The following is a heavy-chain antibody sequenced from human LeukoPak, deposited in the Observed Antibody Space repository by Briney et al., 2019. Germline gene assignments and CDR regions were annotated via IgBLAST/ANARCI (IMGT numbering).Heavy chain of an antibody. D-gene: IGHD2-8*01. CDR3: AREMGRGGAFDV. CDR2: ISSAGLT. CDR1: GGSMNTHY. V-gene: IGHV4-59*11. J-gene: IGHJ3*01. Sequence: SETLSLTCTVSGGSMNTHYWSWIRQPPGEGLEWIGYISSAGLTIYNPSLKSRVTISVDTSKNQFYLKLSSVIAADAALYYCAREMGRGGAFDVWGQGTTVTVPS.